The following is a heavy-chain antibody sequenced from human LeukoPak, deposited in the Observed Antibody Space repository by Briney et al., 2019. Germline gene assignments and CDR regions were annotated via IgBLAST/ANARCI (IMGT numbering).Heavy chain of an antibody. D-gene: IGHD6-13*01. V-gene: IGHV4-34*01. CDR3: ARHEAAAGWDYYYYYYMDV. Sequence: PSETLSLTCAVYGGSFSGYYWSWIRQPPGKGLEWIGEINHSGSTNYNPSLKSRVTISVDTSKNQLSLKLSSVTAADTAVYYCARHEAAAGWDYYYYYYMDVWGKGTTVTISS. CDR2: INHSGST. J-gene: IGHJ6*03. CDR1: GGSFSGYY.